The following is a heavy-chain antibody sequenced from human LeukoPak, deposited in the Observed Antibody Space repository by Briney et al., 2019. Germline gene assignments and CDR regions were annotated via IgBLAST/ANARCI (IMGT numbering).Heavy chain of an antibody. CDR3: ARDCSSTSCYTGGFDY. J-gene: IGHJ4*02. CDR1: GGSISSGDYY. V-gene: IGHV4-30-4*08. D-gene: IGHD2-2*02. Sequence: IPSQTLSLXCTVSGGSISSGDYYWSWIRQPPEKGLEWIGYIYYSGSTYYNPSLKSRVTISVDTSKNQFSLKLSSVTAADTAVYYCARDCSSTSCYTGGFDYWGQGTLVTVSS. CDR2: IYYSGST.